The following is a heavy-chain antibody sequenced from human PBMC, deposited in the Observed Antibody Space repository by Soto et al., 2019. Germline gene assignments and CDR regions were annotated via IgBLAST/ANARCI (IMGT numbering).Heavy chain of an antibody. Sequence: PWETLSLTCIVSGGSISSSSYYWGWIRQPPGKGLEWIASIYYSGSTYYNPSLESRVTISVDTSKNQFSLKLSSVTAADTAVYYCAILRGYLDYWGQGTLVTVSS. D-gene: IGHD2-15*01. V-gene: IGHV4-39*01. CDR1: GGSISSSSYY. J-gene: IGHJ4*02. CDR2: IYYSGST. CDR3: AILRGYLDY.